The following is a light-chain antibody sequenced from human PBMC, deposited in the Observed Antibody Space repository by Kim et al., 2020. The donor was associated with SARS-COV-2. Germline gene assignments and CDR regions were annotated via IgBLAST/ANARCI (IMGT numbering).Light chain of an antibody. CDR1: PSVSSSY. Sequence: PGDRATLSCRASPSVSSSYLAWYPQQPGQAPRLLIYGASSMSTGIPDRLSGSGSGTAVTLTISRLEPEAFAVYYCQQYGSSPRGTFGQGTKVDIK. J-gene: IGKJ1*01. V-gene: IGKV3-20*01. CDR3: QQYGSSPRGT. CDR2: GAS.